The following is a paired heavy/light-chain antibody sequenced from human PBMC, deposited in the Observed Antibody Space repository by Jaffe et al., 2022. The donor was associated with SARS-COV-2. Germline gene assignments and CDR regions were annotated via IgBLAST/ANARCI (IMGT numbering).Heavy chain of an antibody. CDR3: AATVVDTTVGPTQGRFYGMGV. V-gene: IGHV4-31*03. CDR1: GASIISDGYY. Sequence: QVHLQESGPGLVSPSQTVSLTCSVSGASIISDGYYWSWVRQRPGKGLEWIGYAFQSWTTDYNPSLRSRATIAVDISEGQFSLTLQSVSGADTATYYCAATVVDTTVGPTQGRFYGMGVWGRGTTVIVSS. D-gene: IGHD1-26*01. CDR2: AFQSWTT. J-gene: IGHJ6*02.
Light chain of an antibody. CDR1: QSLLHRNGKKY. V-gene: IGKV2-28*01. CDR3: MQARQTPWT. Sequence: DIVMTQSPLSLPVTPGEPASISCRSSQSLLHRNGKKYLDWYLQRPGQSPQLLIYLGSIRASGVPDRFSGSASGTDFTLKISRVEADDVGVYYCMQARQTPWTFGQGTKVEFK. J-gene: IGKJ1*01. CDR2: LGS.